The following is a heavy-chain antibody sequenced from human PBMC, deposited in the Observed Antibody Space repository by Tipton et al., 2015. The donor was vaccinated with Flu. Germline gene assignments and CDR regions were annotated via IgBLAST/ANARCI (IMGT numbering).Heavy chain of an antibody. J-gene: IGHJ3*02. Sequence: TLSLTCTVSGGSISSYYWSWTRQPAGKGLEWIGRIYTSGSTNYNPSLKSRVTMSVDTSKNQFSLKLSSVTAADTAVYYCAGHEYSGYDRSGAFDIWGQGTMVTVSS. CDR2: IYTSGST. V-gene: IGHV4-4*07. D-gene: IGHD5-12*01. CDR3: AGHEYSGYDRSGAFDI. CDR1: GGSISSYY.